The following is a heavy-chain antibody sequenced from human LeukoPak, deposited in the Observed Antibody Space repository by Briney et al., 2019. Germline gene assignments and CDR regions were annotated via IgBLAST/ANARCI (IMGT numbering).Heavy chain of an antibody. Sequence: PGGSLRLSCSPSLFSLSDYGMSWVRQAPGQGLEWISYITMNSVRLYAESVKGRFTISRDNDNNSVYLQMNSLRDEDTAVYYCTRGRYQFLGPNDYWGQGSLVTVSS. CDR3: TRGRYQFLGPNDY. J-gene: IGHJ4*02. CDR2: ITMNSVR. V-gene: IGHV3-48*02. CDR1: LFSLSDYG. D-gene: IGHD2-2*01.